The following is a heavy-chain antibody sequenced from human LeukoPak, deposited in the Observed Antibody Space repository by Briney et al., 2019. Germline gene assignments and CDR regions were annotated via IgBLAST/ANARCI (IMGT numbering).Heavy chain of an antibody. V-gene: IGHV4-61*08. CDR2: IYYSGST. J-gene: IGHJ4*02. CDR1: GGSISSSGYY. Sequence: SETLSLTCTVSGGSISSSGYYWGWTRQPPGKGLEWIGYIYYSGSTNYNPSLKSRVTISVDTSKNQFSLKLSSVTAADTAVYYCARGGYYDFWSGYMGVDYWGQGTLVTVSS. CDR3: ARGGYYDFWSGYMGVDY. D-gene: IGHD3-3*01.